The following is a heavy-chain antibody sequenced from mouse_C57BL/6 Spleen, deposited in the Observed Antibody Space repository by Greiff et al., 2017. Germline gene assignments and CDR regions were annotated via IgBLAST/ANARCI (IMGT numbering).Heavy chain of an antibody. Sequence: QVTLKESGPGILQSSQTLSLTCSFSGFSLSTSGMGVSWIRQPSGKGLEWLAQIYWDDDKRYNPSLKSRLTISKDTSRNQVFLKITSVDTADTATYYCARRVYDYDVGYAMDYWGQGTSVTVSS. CDR3: ARRVYDYDVGYAMDY. CDR1: GFSLSTSGMG. V-gene: IGHV8-12*01. CDR2: IYWDDDK. J-gene: IGHJ4*01. D-gene: IGHD2-4*01.